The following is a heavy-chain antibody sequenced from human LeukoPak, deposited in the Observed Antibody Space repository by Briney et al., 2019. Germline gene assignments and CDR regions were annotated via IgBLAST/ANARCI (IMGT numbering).Heavy chain of an antibody. CDR3: AKDQRWESPHYLDS. J-gene: IGHJ4*02. D-gene: IGHD1-26*01. CDR2: IYGGGGT. CDR1: GFTVSSTY. Sequence: TGGSLRLSCAASGFTVSSTYMTWVRQAPGKGLEWVSVIYGGGGTYYGDSVKGRFTISRDNAKNSLYLQMNSLRDEDTAVYYCAKDQRWESPHYLDSWGQGTLVTVSS. V-gene: IGHV3-53*01.